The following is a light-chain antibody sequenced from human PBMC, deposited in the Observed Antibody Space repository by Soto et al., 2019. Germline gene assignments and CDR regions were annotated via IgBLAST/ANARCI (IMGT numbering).Light chain of an antibody. J-gene: IGKJ5*01. V-gene: IGKV1-9*01. CDR1: QGISNY. CDR3: QQLNSYPQDT. CDR2: TAS. Sequence: DIHMTQSPSTLSASLGDRVTIACRASQGISNYLAWYQQKPGKAPNLLIHTASSLQTGVPSRFSGSGSGTEFTLTISSLQPEDFATYYCQQLNSYPQDTFGQGTRLEIK.